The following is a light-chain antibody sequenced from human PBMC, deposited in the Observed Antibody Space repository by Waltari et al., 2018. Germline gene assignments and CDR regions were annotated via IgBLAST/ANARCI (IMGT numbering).Light chain of an antibody. CDR3: QKYNRAPWT. Sequence: DIQMTQSPSPLSSPVGHRVTITCQSSQGLSNYLAWYQQKPGKVPKLLIYSASTLQSGVPSRFSGSGSGTDFTLTISSLQPEDVASYYCQKYNRAPWTFGQGTKVEIK. CDR1: QGLSNY. CDR2: SAS. V-gene: IGKV1-27*01. J-gene: IGKJ1*01.